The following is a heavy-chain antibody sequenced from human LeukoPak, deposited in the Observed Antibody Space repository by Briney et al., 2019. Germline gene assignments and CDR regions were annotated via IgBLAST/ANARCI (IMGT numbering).Heavy chain of an antibody. CDR3: ARDGGYRYYYDSSGYLSLDV. Sequence: SETLSLTCTVSGGSISSYYWSWIRQPAGKGLEWIGRIYTSGSTNYNPSLKSRVTMSVDTSKNQFSLKLSSATAADTAVYYCARDGGYRYYYDSSGYLSLDVWGKGTTVTISS. D-gene: IGHD3-22*01. V-gene: IGHV4-4*07. CDR1: GGSISSYY. J-gene: IGHJ6*04. CDR2: IYTSGST.